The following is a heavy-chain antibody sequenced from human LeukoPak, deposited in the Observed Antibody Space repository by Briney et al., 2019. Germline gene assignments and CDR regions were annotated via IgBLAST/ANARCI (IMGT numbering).Heavy chain of an antibody. D-gene: IGHD3-22*01. V-gene: IGHV4-4*07. CDR3: AGMGVYYDSSGPAKQDY. Sequence: SETLSLTCTVSGGSISSYYWSWIRQPAGKGLEWIGRIYTSGSTNYNPSLKSRVTMSVDTSKNQFSLKLSSVTAADTAAYYCAGMGVYYDSSGPAKQDYWGQGTLVTVSS. J-gene: IGHJ4*02. CDR2: IYTSGST. CDR1: GGSISSYY.